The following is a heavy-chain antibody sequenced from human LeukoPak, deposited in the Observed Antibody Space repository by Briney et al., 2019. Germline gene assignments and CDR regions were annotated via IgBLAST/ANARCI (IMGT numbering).Heavy chain of an antibody. CDR3: ARVGIFYDSSSFDP. CDR1: GGSISSYY. V-gene: IGHV4-59*01. Sequence: TSETLSLTCTVSGGSISSYYWSWIRQPPGKGLEWIGYIYYSGSTNYNPSLKSRVTISVDTSKNQFSLKLSSVTAADTAVYYCARVGIFYDSSSFDPWGHGTLVTVSS. CDR2: IYYSGST. J-gene: IGHJ5*02. D-gene: IGHD3-22*01.